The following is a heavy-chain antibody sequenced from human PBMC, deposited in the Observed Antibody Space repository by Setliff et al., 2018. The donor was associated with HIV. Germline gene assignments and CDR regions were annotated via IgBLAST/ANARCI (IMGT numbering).Heavy chain of an antibody. Sequence: ASVKVSCKASGYTLTNYDINWVRQAAGQGLEWMGWMNPSGATGYAQEFQGRVTMTRDTSISTAYMELSSLRSEDTAVYYCARVISGRGRELPDFDYWGQGTQVTVSS. CDR1: GYTLTNYD. CDR3: ARVISGRGRELPDFDY. D-gene: IGHD3-10*01. J-gene: IGHJ4*02. CDR2: MNPSGAT. V-gene: IGHV1-8*02.